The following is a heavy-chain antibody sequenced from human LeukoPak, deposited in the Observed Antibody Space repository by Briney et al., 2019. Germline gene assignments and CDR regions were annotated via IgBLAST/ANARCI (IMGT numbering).Heavy chain of an antibody. Sequence: SETLSLTCTVSGGSISSYYWSWVRQPPGKGLEWIGYIYYSGSTNYNPSLKSRVTISVDTSKNQFSLKLSSVTAADTAVYYCASSYYDFWSGYRGFDYWGQGTLVTVSS. CDR1: GGSISSYY. CDR3: ASSYYDFWSGYRGFDY. CDR2: IYYSGST. J-gene: IGHJ4*02. D-gene: IGHD3-3*01. V-gene: IGHV4-59*08.